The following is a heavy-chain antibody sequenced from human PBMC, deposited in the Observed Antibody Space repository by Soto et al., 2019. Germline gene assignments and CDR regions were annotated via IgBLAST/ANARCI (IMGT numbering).Heavy chain of an antibody. V-gene: IGHV4-34*01. CDR1: GGSISSGGYY. CDR3: ARGPTVNPYYFDY. J-gene: IGHJ4*02. CDR2: INHSGST. Sequence: LSLTCAVSGGSISSGGYYWSWIRQPPGKGLEWIGEINHSGSTNYNPSLKSRVTISVDTSKNQFSLKLSSVTAADTAVYYCARGPTVNPYYFDYWGQGTLVTVSS. D-gene: IGHD4-17*01.